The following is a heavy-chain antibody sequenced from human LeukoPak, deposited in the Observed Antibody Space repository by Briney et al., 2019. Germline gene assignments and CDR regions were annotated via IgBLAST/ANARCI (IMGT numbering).Heavy chain of an antibody. Sequence: PGGSLRLSCTASGFTFSSYWMSWVRQAPGKGLEWVANIQQDGSEQYYVDSVKGRFTISRDNAKNSLYLQMNSLRAEGTALYYCARNYGGYSHWGQGTLVTVSS. CDR3: ARNYGGYSH. CDR1: GFTFSSYW. D-gene: IGHD4-23*01. J-gene: IGHJ4*02. CDR2: IQQDGSEQ. V-gene: IGHV3-7*02.